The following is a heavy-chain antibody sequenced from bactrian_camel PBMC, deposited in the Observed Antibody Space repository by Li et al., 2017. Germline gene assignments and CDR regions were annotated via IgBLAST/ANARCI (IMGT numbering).Heavy chain of an antibody. CDR2: IHARSGRS. CDR1: GYTTSTNC. J-gene: IGHJ6*01. D-gene: IGHD1*01. V-gene: IGHV3-3*01. CDR3: AADHNFRAYCYTPSDFGF. Sequence: VQLVESGGGSVQAGGSLRLSCAASGYTTSTNCMGWFRQAPGREREGVAHIHARSGRSHVGDSVKGRFAISKDGKKNTLYLQMDNLKPEDTATYYCAADHNFRAYCYTPSDFGFWGQGTQVTVS.